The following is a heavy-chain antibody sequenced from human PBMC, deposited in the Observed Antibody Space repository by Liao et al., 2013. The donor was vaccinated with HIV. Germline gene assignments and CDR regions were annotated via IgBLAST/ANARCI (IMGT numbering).Heavy chain of an antibody. CDR2: IYYGGST. V-gene: IGHV4-59*01. CDR3: ARGVREAAAGSALYYYYYMDV. Sequence: QVQLQESGPGLVKPSETLSLTCTVSSGSINTFYWSWIRQPPGRGLEWIGYIYYGGSTNYNPSLKSRVTISVDTSRNQFSLTLTSVTPADTAVYFCARGVREAAAGSALYYYYYMDVWGKGTTVTVSS. CDR1: SGSINTFY. D-gene: IGHD6-13*01. J-gene: IGHJ6*03.